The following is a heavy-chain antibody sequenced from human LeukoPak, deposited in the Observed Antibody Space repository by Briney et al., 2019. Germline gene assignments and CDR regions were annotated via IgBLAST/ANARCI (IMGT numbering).Heavy chain of an antibody. V-gene: IGHV5-51*01. J-gene: IGHJ4*02. CDR3: ARSDMDFWSGYQTRPPRY. Sequence: GESLKISCQGSGYNFPSYWIGWVRQMPGKGLEWMGIIYPGDSDTRYSPSFQGQVTISADKSISTAYLQWSSLKASDTAMYYCARSDMDFWSGYQTRPPRYWGQGTLVTVSS. CDR1: GYNFPSYW. CDR2: IYPGDSDT. D-gene: IGHD3-3*01.